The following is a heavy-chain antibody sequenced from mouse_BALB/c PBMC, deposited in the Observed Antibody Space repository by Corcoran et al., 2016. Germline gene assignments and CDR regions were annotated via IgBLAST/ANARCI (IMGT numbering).Heavy chain of an antibody. CDR1: GYTFTSYV. J-gene: IGHJ2*01. CDR3: ARRTYDYGSSYYFDY. Sequence: EVQLQQSGPELVKPGASVKMSCKASGYTFTSYVMHWVKQKPGQGLEWIGYINPYNDGTKYNEKFKGKATLTSDKSSSTAYMELSSLPSEDSAVYYCARRTYDYGSSYYFDYWGQGTTLTVSS. CDR2: INPYNDGT. D-gene: IGHD1-1*01. V-gene: IGHV1S136*01.